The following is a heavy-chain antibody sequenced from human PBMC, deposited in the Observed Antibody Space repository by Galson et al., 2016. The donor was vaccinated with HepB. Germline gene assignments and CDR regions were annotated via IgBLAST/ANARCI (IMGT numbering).Heavy chain of an antibody. V-gene: IGHV3-30-3*01. CDR1: GFAFRTYW. CDR2: ISFDGSNK. D-gene: IGHD5-24*01. Sequence: SLRLSCAASGFAFRTYWMHWVRQAPGKGLEWVAVISFDGSNKYYADSVKGRFTISRDNSKNTLYLQMNSLRAEDTAVYYCARAPLEMATIQRGYFDYWGQGTLVTVSS. CDR3: ARAPLEMATIQRGYFDY. J-gene: IGHJ4*02.